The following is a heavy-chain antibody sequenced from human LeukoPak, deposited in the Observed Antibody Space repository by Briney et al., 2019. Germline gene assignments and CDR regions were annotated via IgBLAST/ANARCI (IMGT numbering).Heavy chain of an antibody. CDR1: GFTFTNYA. J-gene: IGHJ4*02. V-gene: IGHV3-23*01. CDR2: ISSSGDDT. D-gene: IGHD3-16*01. Sequence: PGGSLRLSCAASGFTFTNYAMSWVRQAPGKGLERVSYISSSGDDTYYADSVKGRFTNSRDNSKSTVFLQMNSLRAEDTAIYYCAKGGSANSRYNSWGQGTLVTVSS. CDR3: AKGGSANSRYNS.